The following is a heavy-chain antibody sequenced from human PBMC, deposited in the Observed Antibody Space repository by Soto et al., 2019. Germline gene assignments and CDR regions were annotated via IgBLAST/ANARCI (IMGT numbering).Heavy chain of an antibody. D-gene: IGHD3-3*01. CDR1: GYTFSNYW. V-gene: IGHV5-51*01. J-gene: IGHJ3*01. CDR3: ARLSGSGRNFFSV. Sequence: GESLKISCKGSGYTFSNYWIGWVRQMPGEGLEWMGIIYPSDSDTRYSPSFQGQVTISADKSITTAYLHWSGLKASDTAIYYCARLSGSGRNFFSVWAQGTMVPVSS. CDR2: IYPSDSDT.